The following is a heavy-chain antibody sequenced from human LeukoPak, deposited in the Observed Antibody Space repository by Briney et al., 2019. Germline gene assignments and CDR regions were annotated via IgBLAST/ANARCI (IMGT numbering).Heavy chain of an antibody. CDR2: IGTAGDT. Sequence: PGGSLRLSCAASGFTFSTYDMHWVRQATGRGLEWVSAIGTAGDTYYPGSVKGRFTISRENAKNSLYLQMNSLRAEDTAVYFCAKVGYNFQFDYWGQGALVTVSS. D-gene: IGHD5-24*01. V-gene: IGHV3-13*01. CDR3: AKVGYNFQFDY. J-gene: IGHJ4*02. CDR1: GFTFSTYD.